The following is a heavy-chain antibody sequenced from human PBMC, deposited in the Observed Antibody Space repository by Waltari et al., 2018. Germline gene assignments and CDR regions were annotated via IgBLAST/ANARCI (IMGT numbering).Heavy chain of an antibody. Sequence: QVQLVQSGAEVKKPGASVRVSCKASGYTFTTYYIHWVRQAPGQGLEWMGIINPSGGRTTYAQKFQGRVAMTRDTSTSTVHMELSSLRSEDTAVYYCARGDYGDYRTPYYFDYWGQGSLVTVSS. D-gene: IGHD4-17*01. CDR2: INPSGGRT. V-gene: IGHV1-46*01. CDR3: ARGDYGDYRTPYYFDY. CDR1: GYTFTTYY. J-gene: IGHJ4*02.